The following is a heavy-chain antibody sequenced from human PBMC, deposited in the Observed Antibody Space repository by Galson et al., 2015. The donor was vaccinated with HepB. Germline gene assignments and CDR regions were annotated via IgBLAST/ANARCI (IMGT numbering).Heavy chain of an antibody. V-gene: IGHV1-8*01. CDR2: MNPNSGNT. J-gene: IGHJ6*02. CDR3: ARDPSSGWYGGDYYYYGMDV. CDR1: GYTFTSYD. D-gene: IGHD6-19*01. Sequence: VKVSCKASGYTFTSYDINWVRQATGQGLEWMGWMNPNSGNTGYAQKFQGRVTMTRNTSISTAYMELSSLRSEDAAVYYCARDPSSGWYGGDYYYYGMDVWGQGTTVTVSS.